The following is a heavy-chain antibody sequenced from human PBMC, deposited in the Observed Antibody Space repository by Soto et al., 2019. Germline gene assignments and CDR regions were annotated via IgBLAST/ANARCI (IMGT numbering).Heavy chain of an antibody. Sequence: QVQLVESGGGVVQPGRSLRLSCAASGFTFSSYFFHWVRQAPGKGLESVAVIWYDGSNKFYADSVKGRFTISRDNSKNSLYLQMHSLRAEDTAVYYCARGSAYYGSGSLYGMDVWGQGTTVTVSS. CDR1: GFTFSSYF. V-gene: IGHV3-33*01. CDR3: ARGSAYYGSGSLYGMDV. J-gene: IGHJ6*02. CDR2: IWYDGSNK. D-gene: IGHD3-10*01.